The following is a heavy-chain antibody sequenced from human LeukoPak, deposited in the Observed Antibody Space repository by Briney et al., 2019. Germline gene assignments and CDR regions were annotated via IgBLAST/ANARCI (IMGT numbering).Heavy chain of an antibody. V-gene: IGHV3-21*06. CDR3: ARSLGGGVDMATVRLFYY. D-gene: IGHD5-24*01. CDR1: GFTFSSCG. CDR2: TSTSSTYM. Sequence: GGSLRLSYAASGFTFSSCGMNCVRQAPGEGLVWVSSTSTSSTYMSYTDSVKGRFTISRDNPKNSLYLQINSLRAEDTAVYYCARSLGGGVDMATVRLFYYWGQGTLVTVS. J-gene: IGHJ4*02.